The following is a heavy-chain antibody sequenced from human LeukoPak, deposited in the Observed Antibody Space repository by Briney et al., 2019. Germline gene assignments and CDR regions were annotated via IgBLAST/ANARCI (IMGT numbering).Heavy chain of an antibody. D-gene: IGHD3-10*01. V-gene: IGHV1-2*02. J-gene: IGHJ5*02. CDR1: GYSLSGNY. CDR2: INPKTGST. Sequence: ASVKVSCTASGYSLSGNYIHWVRQAPAQGLEWRGWINPKTGSTNYAEKFQGRVTMTRDTSISTCYMELSRLRSDDVAVYYCARSSGGSGRWGDNWFDPWGQGTLVIVSS. CDR3: ARSSGGSGRWGDNWFDP.